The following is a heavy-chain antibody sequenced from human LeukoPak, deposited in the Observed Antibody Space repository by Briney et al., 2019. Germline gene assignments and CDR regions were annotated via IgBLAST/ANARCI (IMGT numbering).Heavy chain of an antibody. CDR2: LSSGGSV. J-gene: IGHJ4*02. CDR1: GDSISNKIYY. Sequence: SETLSLTCTVSGDSISNKIYYWGWVRQPPGKGLEWIGSLSSGGSVYYTPSLKSRVTVSIDASKNQFSLRLTSVVAADTAVYYCARHAVVDAYPRYFHHWGQGTLITVSS. CDR3: ARHAVVDAYPRYFHH. V-gene: IGHV4-39*01. D-gene: IGHD5-12*01.